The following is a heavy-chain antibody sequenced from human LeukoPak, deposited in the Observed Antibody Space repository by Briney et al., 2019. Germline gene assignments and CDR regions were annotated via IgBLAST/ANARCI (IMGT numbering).Heavy chain of an antibody. J-gene: IGHJ4*02. Sequence: SETLSLTCTVSGGSISSFYWSWIRQPPGKGLEWIGYIYYSGSTNYNPSLKSRVTISVDTSKNQFSLKLSSVTAADTAVYYCAREGADGDSRGYFDYWGQGTLVTVSS. CDR2: IYYSGST. V-gene: IGHV4-59*12. CDR1: GGSISSFY. D-gene: IGHD4-17*01. CDR3: AREGADGDSRGYFDY.